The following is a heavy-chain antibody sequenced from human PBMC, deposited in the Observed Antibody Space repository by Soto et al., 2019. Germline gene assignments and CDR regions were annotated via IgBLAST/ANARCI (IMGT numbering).Heavy chain of an antibody. CDR2: IYYSGST. J-gene: IGHJ6*03. CDR1: GGSISSGGYD. D-gene: IGHD3-10*01. Sequence: SETLSLTCTVSGGSISSGGYDWSWIRQHPGKGLEWIGYIYYSGSTYYNPSLKSRVTISVDTSKNQFSLKLSSVTAADTAVYYCARVTYYGSGSYYNIYYYYMDVWGKGTTVT. CDR3: ARVTYYGSGSYYNIYYYYMDV. V-gene: IGHV4-31*03.